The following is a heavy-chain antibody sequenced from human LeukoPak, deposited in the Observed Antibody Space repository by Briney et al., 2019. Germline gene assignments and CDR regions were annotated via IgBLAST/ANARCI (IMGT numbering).Heavy chain of an antibody. D-gene: IGHD1-1*01. J-gene: IGHJ4*02. V-gene: IGHV3-30-3*01. CDR3: ARDGNNWNGYYLDY. Sequence: GGSQRLSCAASGFTFRNYAIHWVRQARGKGLEWVAVISYDGNNKYYADSVKGRFTISRDNSKNTLYLQMNSLGAEDTAVYYCARDGNNWNGYYLDYWGQGTLVTVSS. CDR2: ISYDGNNK. CDR1: GFTFRNYA.